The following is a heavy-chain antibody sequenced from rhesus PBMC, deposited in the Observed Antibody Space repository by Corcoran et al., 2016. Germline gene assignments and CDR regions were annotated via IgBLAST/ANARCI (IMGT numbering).Heavy chain of an antibody. D-gene: IGHD3S6*01. CDR2: IYGSSGST. CDR1: GGSISSNY. CDR3: AMSHYEDDYGYYYTRELDV. J-gene: IGHJ5-2*02. V-gene: IGHV4-147*01. Sequence: QVQLQESGPGLVKPSETLSLTCAVSGGSISSNYWSWIRPPPGKGREWSGRIYGSSGSTSYNPSLTSRVTISTDTSKNQFSLKLSSVTAADTAVYYCAMSHYEDDYGYYYTRELDVWGRGVLVTVSS.